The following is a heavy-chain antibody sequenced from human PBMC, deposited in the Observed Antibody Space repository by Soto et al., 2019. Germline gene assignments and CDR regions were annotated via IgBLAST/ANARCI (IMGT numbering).Heavy chain of an antibody. CDR1: GYSFTNYW. CDR3: ARVPSDYGGGY. V-gene: IGHV5-51*01. D-gene: IGHD4-17*01. Sequence: GESLKISCKASGYSFTNYWIGWVRQMPGKGLEWMGIVSPVDSNTRYSPSFQGQVTISVDRSIYTAYLQWSSLKASDTAMYYCARVPSDYGGGYWGQGTQVTVSS. J-gene: IGHJ4*02. CDR2: VSPVDSNT.